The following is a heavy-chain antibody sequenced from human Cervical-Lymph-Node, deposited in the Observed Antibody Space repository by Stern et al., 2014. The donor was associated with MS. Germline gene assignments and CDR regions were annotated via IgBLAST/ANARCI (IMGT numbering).Heavy chain of an antibody. CDR1: GFTFSSYA. V-gene: IGHV3-23*01. J-gene: IGHJ4*02. Sequence: VQLMQSGGTLVQPGGSLRLSCAASGFTFSSYAMSWVRQAPGKRLEWVSVISGSDGSTFYADSVKGRFTISRDNSKNTLFLQMNSLRAEDTAVYYCAKVYGSGPFDYWGQGTLVTVSS. CDR3: AKVYGSGPFDY. D-gene: IGHD6-19*01. CDR2: ISGSDGST.